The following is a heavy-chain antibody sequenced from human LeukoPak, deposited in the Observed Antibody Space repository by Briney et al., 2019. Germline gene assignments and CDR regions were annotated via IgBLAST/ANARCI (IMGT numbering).Heavy chain of an antibody. CDR3: AKDHYWSIDY. D-gene: IGHD3-3*01. CDR1: GFDFSSNW. CDR2: IKGDGIST. V-gene: IGHV3-74*01. Sequence: SGGSLRLSCAASGFDFSSNWMHRVRHAPGQGLVWVSRIKGDGISTNYADSVKGRFTIFRDIAKNTLYLQMNSLRAEDTGVYYCAKDHYWSIDYWGRGTLVTVSS. J-gene: IGHJ4*02.